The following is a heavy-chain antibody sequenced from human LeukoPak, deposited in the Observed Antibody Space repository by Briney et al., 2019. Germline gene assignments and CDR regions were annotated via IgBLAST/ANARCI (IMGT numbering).Heavy chain of an antibody. CDR3: AKEYTPSSPLGELDS. J-gene: IGHJ5*01. V-gene: IGHV3-30*02. CDR2: IRHDEANS. D-gene: IGHD6-6*01. Sequence: GGSLRLSCAASGFTLSSYWMHWVRQAPGKGLEWVAVIRHDEANSFYADSVQGRFTISRDTSKKLLYLQMNSLRVEDTAVYYCAKEYTPSSPLGELDSWGQGTLVTVSS. CDR1: GFTLSSYW.